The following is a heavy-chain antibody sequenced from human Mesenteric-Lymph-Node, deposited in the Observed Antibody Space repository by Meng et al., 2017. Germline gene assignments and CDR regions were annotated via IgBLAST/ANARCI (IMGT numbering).Heavy chain of an antibody. CDR3: AKEKGSSGRAGWFDP. V-gene: IGHV3-43*01. Sequence: GGSLRLSCAASGFTFDDYTMHWVRQAPGKGLEWVSLISWDGGSTYYADSVKGRFTISRDISRNTLYLQMNNLKSEDTAVYYCAKEKGSSGRAGWFDPWGQGTLVTVSS. J-gene: IGHJ5*02. D-gene: IGHD6-19*01. CDR1: GFTFDDYT. CDR2: ISWDGGST.